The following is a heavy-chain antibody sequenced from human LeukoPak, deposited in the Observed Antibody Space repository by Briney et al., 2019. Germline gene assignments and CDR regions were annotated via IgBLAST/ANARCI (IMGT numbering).Heavy chain of an antibody. CDR1: GGSFSGYY. CDR3: ARSRQLLSYRNWFDP. Sequence: PSETLSLTCAVYGGSFSGYYWSWIRQPPGKGLEWIGEINHSGSTNYNPSLKSRVTISVDTSKNQFSLKLSSVTAADTAVYYCARSRQLLSYRNWFDPWGQGTLVTVSS. CDR2: INHSGST. D-gene: IGHD2-2*01. J-gene: IGHJ5*02. V-gene: IGHV4-34*01.